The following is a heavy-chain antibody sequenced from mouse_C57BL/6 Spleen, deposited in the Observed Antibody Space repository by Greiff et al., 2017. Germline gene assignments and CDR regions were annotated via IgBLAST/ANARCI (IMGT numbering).Heavy chain of an antibody. CDR3: ARDGEVAPLDY. D-gene: IGHD1-1*01. CDR2: ISDGGSYT. J-gene: IGHJ2*01. CDR1: GFTFSSYA. Sequence: LLESGGGLVKPGGSLKLSCAASGFTFSSYAMSWVRQTPEKRLEWVATISDGGSYTYYPDNVKGRFTISRDNAKNNLYLQMSHLKSEDTAMYYCARDGEVAPLDYWGQGTTLTVSS. V-gene: IGHV5-4*01.